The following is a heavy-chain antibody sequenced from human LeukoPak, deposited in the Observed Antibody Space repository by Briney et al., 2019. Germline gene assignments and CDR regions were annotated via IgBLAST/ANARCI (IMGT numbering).Heavy chain of an antibody. CDR2: INPNSGGT. D-gene: IGHD3-10*01. CDR1: GYTFTGYY. V-gene: IGHV1-2*02. CDR3: ARDRYGSGNVLVY. J-gene: IGHJ4*02. Sequence: ASVKVSCKASGYTFTGYYMHWVRQAPGQGLGWMGWINPNSGGTNYAQKFQGRVTMTRDTSISTAYMELSRLRSDDTAVYYCARDRYGSGNVLVYWGQGTLVTVSS.